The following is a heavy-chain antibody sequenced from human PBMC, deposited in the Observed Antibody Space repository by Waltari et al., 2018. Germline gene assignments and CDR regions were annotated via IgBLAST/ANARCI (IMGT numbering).Heavy chain of an antibody. Sequence: EVQLVETGGGLIQPGGSLRLSCAASAFTVSSNYMSWVRQAPGKGLEWVSVFYIVGSTYYADSGKGRFTISRDNSKNTLYLQMNSLRAEDTAVYYCARDLWFGAYYYYGMDVWGQGTTVTVSS. J-gene: IGHJ6*02. CDR3: ARDLWFGAYYYYGMDV. D-gene: IGHD3-10*01. CDR1: AFTVSSNY. V-gene: IGHV3-53*02. CDR2: FYIVGST.